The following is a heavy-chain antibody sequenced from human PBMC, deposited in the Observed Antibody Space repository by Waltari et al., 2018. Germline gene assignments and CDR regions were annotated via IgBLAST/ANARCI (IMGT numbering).Heavy chain of an antibody. CDR3: ARDGYNWIAFDV. J-gene: IGHJ4*02. V-gene: IGHV3-23*01. CDR2: ISGTGSNT. Sequence: EAQLWESGGGLVQPGGSLRVSCAASGFTVSSYAMSWVRQAPGKVLEWVSEISGTGSNTYYADSVKGRFTISKDNSKNILYLQMDSLGAEDTAVYYCARDGYNWIAFDVWGQGVLVTVSS. D-gene: IGHD5-12*01. CDR1: GFTVSSYA.